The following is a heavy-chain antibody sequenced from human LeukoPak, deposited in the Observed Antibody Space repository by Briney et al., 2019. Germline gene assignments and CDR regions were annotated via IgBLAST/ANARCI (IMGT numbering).Heavy chain of an antibody. CDR2: ISSTGSTI. CDR3: ATYAAAPIMGNSYYYYYMDV. V-gene: IGHV3-11*04. J-gene: IGHJ6*03. Sequence: PGGSLRLSCAASGFTFSDYYISWIRQAPGKGLEWVSYISSTGSTIYYADSVKGRFTISRDNAKNSLYLQMNSLRAEDTAVYYCATYAAAPIMGNSYYYYYMDVWGKGTTVTVSS. D-gene: IGHD6-13*01. CDR1: GFTFSDYY.